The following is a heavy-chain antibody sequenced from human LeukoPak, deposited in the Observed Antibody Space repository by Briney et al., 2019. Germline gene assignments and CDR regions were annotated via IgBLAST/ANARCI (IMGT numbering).Heavy chain of an antibody. Sequence: PGGSLRLSCAASGFTFRSYAMSWVRQAPGKGLEWVSAISGSGGSTYYADSVKGRFTISRVNSKNTLYLQMNSLRAEDTAVYYCAKGGTVVPAMEGPFDYWGQGTLVTVSS. J-gene: IGHJ4*02. CDR2: ISGSGGST. D-gene: IGHD2-2*01. V-gene: IGHV3-23*01. CDR3: AKGGTVVPAMEGPFDY. CDR1: GFTFRSYA.